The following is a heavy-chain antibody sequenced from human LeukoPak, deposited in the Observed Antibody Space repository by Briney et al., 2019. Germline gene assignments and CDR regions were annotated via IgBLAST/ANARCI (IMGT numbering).Heavy chain of an antibody. D-gene: IGHD3-10*01. V-gene: IGHV3-11*05. CDR1: GFTSSDYY. Sequence: GGSLRLSCAASGFTSSDYYMSWIRQAPGKGLEWVSYISSSSSYTNYADSVKGRFTISRDNAKNSLYLQMNSLRAEDTAVYYCARVPSGTGGGDYWGQGTLVTVSS. CDR2: ISSSSSYT. J-gene: IGHJ4*02. CDR3: ARVPSGTGGGDY.